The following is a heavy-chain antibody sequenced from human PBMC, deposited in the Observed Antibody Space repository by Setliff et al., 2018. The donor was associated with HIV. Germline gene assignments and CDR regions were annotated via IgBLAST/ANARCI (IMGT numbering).Heavy chain of an antibody. Sequence: SETLSLTCTVSGGSIDSGNYDWNWVRQPGGKGLEWIGRIYTRGSTKYSPTFESRVTMSLDTSKNQFSLNLRSVTAADTALYYCVRSGCNGNVCYDSRGWLDSWGQGTQVTVS. CDR3: VRSGCNGNVCYDSRGWLDS. V-gene: IGHV4-61*02. J-gene: IGHJ5*01. CDR1: GGSIDSGNYD. CDR2: IYTRGST. D-gene: IGHD5-12*01.